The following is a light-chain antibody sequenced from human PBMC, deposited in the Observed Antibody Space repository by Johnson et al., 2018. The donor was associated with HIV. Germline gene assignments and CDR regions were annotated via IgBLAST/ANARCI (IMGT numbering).Light chain of an antibody. V-gene: IGLV1-51*01. CDR3: GTWDGSLSGYV. CDR2: DNN. J-gene: IGLJ1*01. CDR1: GSNIGNNY. Sequence: QSVLSQPPSVSAAPGQKVTISCSGSGSNIGNNYVSWYQQLPGTAPKLLIYDNNKRPSGIPDRFSGSKSGTSATLGITGLQTGDEADYYCGTWDGSLSGYVFGTG.